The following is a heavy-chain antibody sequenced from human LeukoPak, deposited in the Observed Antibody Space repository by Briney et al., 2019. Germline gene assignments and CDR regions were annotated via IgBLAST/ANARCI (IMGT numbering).Heavy chain of an antibody. CDR2: IYSGGST. D-gene: IGHD2-15*01. V-gene: IGHV3-66*01. CDR1: GFSVSSNY. CDR3: AKSGQRRCSGGSCYPYYFDY. Sequence: PGGSLRLSCAASGFSVSSNYMSWVRQAPGKGLEWVSFIYSGGSTYYADSVRGRFTISRDNSKNTLYLQMNSLRAEDTAVYYCAKSGQRRCSGGSCYPYYFDYWGQGTLVTVSS. J-gene: IGHJ4*02.